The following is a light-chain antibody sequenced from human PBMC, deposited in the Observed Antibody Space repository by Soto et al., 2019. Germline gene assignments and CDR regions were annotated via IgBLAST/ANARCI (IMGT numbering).Light chain of an antibody. J-gene: IGLJ3*02. CDR3: NSYASTYVLV. V-gene: IGLV2-14*01. Sequence: QSVLTQPASVSGSPGQSITISCTGTSSDIGAYNYVSWYQQHAGKAPKLMIYEVSNRPSGVSHRFSGSKSGNTASLTISGLQAEDEADYYCNSYASTYVLVFGGGTKVTVL. CDR1: SSDIGAYNY. CDR2: EVS.